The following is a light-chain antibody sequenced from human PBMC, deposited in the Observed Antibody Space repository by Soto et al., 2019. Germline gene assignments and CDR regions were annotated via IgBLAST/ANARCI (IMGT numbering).Light chain of an antibody. CDR1: SSDVGSYNNL. Sequence: QSVLTQPASVSGSPGQSITISCTGTSSDVGSYNNLVSWYQQHPGKAPKAMIYEVNKRPSGVSNRFSGSKSGNTASLTISGLQAEDEADYYCCSYTHGNTFFGSGTKVTV. V-gene: IGLV2-23*02. J-gene: IGLJ1*01. CDR3: CSYTHGNTF. CDR2: EVN.